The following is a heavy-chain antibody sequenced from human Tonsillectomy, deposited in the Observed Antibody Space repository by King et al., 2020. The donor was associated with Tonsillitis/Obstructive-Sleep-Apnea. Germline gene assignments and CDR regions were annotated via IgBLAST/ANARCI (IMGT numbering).Heavy chain of an antibody. CDR3: AHSWDYGDSGNYYFDY. Sequence: TLKESGPTLVKPTQTLTLTCTFSGFSLSTSGVGVGWIRQPPGQALEWLALIYWDDDKRYSPSLKSRLTITKDTSKNQVVLTMTNMDPVDTATYYCAHSWDYGDSGNYYFDYWGQGTLVTVSS. CDR1: GFSLSTSGVG. CDR2: IYWDDDK. V-gene: IGHV2-5*02. D-gene: IGHD4-17*01. J-gene: IGHJ4*02.